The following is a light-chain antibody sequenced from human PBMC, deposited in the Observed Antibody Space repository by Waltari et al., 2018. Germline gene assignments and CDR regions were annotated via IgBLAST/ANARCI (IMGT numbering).Light chain of an antibody. CDR2: DAS. CDR3: QQRSRWPT. Sequence: EIVLTQSPATLSLSPGERATLSCRASQSVTTYLAWYQLKPGQAPRPLIYDASNRATGVPARFSGSGSGADFTLTISSLEPEDFAVYYCQQRSRWPTFGGGTKVEIK. V-gene: IGKV3-11*01. J-gene: IGKJ4*01. CDR1: QSVTTY.